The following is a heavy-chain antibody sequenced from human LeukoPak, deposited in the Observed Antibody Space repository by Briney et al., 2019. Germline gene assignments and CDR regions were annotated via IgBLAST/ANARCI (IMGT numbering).Heavy chain of an antibody. Sequence: GASVKVSCKDSGGTFSSYAISWVRQAPGQGLEWMGGIIPIFGTANYAQKFQGRVTITADESTSTAYMELSSLRSEDTAVYYCARGAAIEPFDYWGQGTLVTVSS. D-gene: IGHD6-25*01. J-gene: IGHJ4*02. CDR1: GGTFSSYA. CDR2: IIPIFGTA. V-gene: IGHV1-69*01. CDR3: ARGAAIEPFDY.